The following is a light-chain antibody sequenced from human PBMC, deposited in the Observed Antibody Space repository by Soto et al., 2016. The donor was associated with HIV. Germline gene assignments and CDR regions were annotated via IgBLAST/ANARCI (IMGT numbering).Light chain of an antibody. CDR1: NIGTKS. CDR3: QVWDNSDHYV. CDR2: DDR. Sequence: SYVLTQPPSVSVAPGKTARITCGGNNIGTKSVHWYQQKSGQAPLLVIYDDRDRPSGIPERFSGSNSGHTATLIISRVEAGDEADYYCQVWDNSDHYVFGPGTKVSVL. V-gene: IGLV3-21*04. J-gene: IGLJ1*01.